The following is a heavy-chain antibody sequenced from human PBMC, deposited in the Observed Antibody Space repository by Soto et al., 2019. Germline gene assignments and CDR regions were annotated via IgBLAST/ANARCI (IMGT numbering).Heavy chain of an antibody. CDR3: ARDVVVPAVPYYYYGMDV. V-gene: IGHV1-69*01. D-gene: IGHD2-2*01. Sequence: QVQLVQSGAEVKKPGSSVKVSCKASGGTFSSYAISWVRQAPGQGLEWMGGIIPIFGTANYAQKFQGSVTITADESTSTAYMELSSLRSEDTAVYYCARDVVVPAVPYYYYGMDVWGQGTTVTVSS. CDR2: IIPIFGTA. CDR1: GGTFSSYA. J-gene: IGHJ6*02.